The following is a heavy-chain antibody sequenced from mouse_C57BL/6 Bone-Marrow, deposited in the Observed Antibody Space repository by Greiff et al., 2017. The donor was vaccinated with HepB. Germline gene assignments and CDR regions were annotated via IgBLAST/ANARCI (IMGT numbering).Heavy chain of an antibody. V-gene: IGHV1-69*01. D-gene: IGHD2-4*01. Sequence: QVQLQQPGAELVMPGASVKLSCKASGYTFTSYWMHWVKQRPGQGLEWIGEIDPSDSYTNYNQKFKGKSTLTVDKSSSTAYMQLSSLTSEDSAVYYCARSCYDYGYYAMDYWGQGTSVTVSS. CDR1: GYTFTSYW. CDR3: ARSCYDYGYYAMDY. J-gene: IGHJ4*01. CDR2: IDPSDSYT.